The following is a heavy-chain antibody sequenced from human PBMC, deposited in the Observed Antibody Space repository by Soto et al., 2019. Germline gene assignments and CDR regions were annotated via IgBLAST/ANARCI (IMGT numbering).Heavy chain of an antibody. CDR3: STRAYDTNGYYRFDP. CDR2: INHSGRV. CDR1: GGSFSGHS. Sequence: LSLTCAVYGGSFSGHSWTWIRQSPGKGLEWIGDINHSGRVNYSPSLKSRVTISLDTSKNQFSLTLGAVTAADTAMYYCSTRAYDTNGYYRFDPWGQGTLVTVSS. J-gene: IGHJ5*01. V-gene: IGHV4-34*01. D-gene: IGHD3-22*01.